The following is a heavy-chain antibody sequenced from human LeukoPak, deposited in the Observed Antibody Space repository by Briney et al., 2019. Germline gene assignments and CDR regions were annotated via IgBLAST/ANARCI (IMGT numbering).Heavy chain of an antibody. D-gene: IGHD3-22*01. CDR1: GFTFGTFW. J-gene: IGHJ4*02. CDR2: INQDGTEK. Sequence: GGSLRLSCATSGFTFGTFWMSWVRQAPGKGLEWVANINQDGTEKHYVDSVKGRFTISRDNAKNSLYLQMNSLRAEDTAVYYCARDYYDSSGSRYDYWGQGTLVTVSS. V-gene: IGHV3-7*01. CDR3: ARDYYDSSGSRYDY.